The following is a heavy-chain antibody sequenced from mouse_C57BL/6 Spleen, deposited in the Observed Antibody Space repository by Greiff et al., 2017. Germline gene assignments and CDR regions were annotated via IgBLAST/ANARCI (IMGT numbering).Heavy chain of an antibody. CDR1: GYTFTSYW. D-gene: IGHD4-1*01. CDR3: ARDGANWDGYYAMDY. J-gene: IGHJ4*01. Sequence: VQLQQPGAELVRPGTSVKLSCKASGYTFTSYWMHWVKQRPGQGLEWIGVIDPSDSYTNSNQKFKGKATLTVDTSSSTAYMQLSSLTSEDSAVYYCARDGANWDGYYAMDYWGQGTSVTVSS. V-gene: IGHV1-59*01. CDR2: IDPSDSYT.